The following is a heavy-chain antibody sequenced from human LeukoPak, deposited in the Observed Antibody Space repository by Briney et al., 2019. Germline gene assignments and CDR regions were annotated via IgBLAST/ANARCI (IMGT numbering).Heavy chain of an antibody. V-gene: IGHV3-21*04. Sequence: GGSLRLSCAASGFTFSSYSMNWVRQAPGNGLEWVSSISSSSSYIYYADSVKGRFTISRDNAKNTLYLQMNSLRAEDTAVYYCATNSPSLAIRGSFDYWGQGTLVTVSS. J-gene: IGHJ4*02. CDR2: ISSSSSYI. D-gene: IGHD2-15*01. CDR3: ATNSPSLAIRGSFDY. CDR1: GFTFSSYS.